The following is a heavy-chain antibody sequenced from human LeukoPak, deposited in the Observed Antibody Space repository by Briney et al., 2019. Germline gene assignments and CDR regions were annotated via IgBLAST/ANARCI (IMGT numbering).Heavy chain of an antibody. CDR3: ARSLLVGPTYPYH. CDR2: ISSSGSTI. J-gene: IGHJ5*02. Sequence: GGSLRLSCAASGFTFSSYEMNWVRQAPGKGLEWVSYISSSGSTIYYADSVKGRFTISRDNAKNSLYLQLNSLRAEDTAVYYCARSLLVGPTYPYHWGQGTLVTVSS. CDR1: GFTFSSYE. D-gene: IGHD1-26*01. V-gene: IGHV3-48*03.